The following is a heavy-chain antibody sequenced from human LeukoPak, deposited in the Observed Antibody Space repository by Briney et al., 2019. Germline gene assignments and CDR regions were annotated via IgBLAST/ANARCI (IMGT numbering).Heavy chain of an antibody. Sequence: SETLSLTCTVSGGSISSYYWSWIRQPPGKGLEWIGYIYYSGSTSYNPSLKSRVTISVDTSKNQFSLKLSSVTAADTAVYYCARGVHESSPRPDAFDIWGQGTMVTVSS. CDR1: GGSISSYY. CDR3: ARGVHESSPRPDAFDI. V-gene: IGHV4-59*01. CDR2: IYYSGST. J-gene: IGHJ3*02. D-gene: IGHD1-26*01.